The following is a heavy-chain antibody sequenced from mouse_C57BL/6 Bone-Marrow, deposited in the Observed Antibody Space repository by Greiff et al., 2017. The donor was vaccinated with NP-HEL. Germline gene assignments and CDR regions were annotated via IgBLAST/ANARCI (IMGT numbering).Heavy chain of an antibody. J-gene: IGHJ2*01. CDR3: ERDGYDY. Sequence: EVQRVESGGGLVKPGGSLKLSCAASGFTFSSYAMSWVRQTPEKRLEWVATISDGGSYTYYPDNVKGRFTISRDNTKNNLYLQMSHLKSEDTAMYYCERDGYDYWGQGTTLTVSS. D-gene: IGHD2-2*01. CDR1: GFTFSSYA. V-gene: IGHV5-4*01. CDR2: ISDGGSYT.